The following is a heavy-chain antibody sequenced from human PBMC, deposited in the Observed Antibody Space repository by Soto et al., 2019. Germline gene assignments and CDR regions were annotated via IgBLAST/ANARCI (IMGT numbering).Heavy chain of an antibody. V-gene: IGHV4-39*07. CDR2: ISYSGST. CDR3: ARRYCSSGSCYAAFDY. J-gene: IGHJ4*02. D-gene: IGHD2-15*01. CDR1: NGSISSTTYF. Sequence: LSRTCTVSNGSISSTTYFWGWILQPPGKGLEWIGSISYSGSTNYNPSLKSRVTISIDTSKNQFSLKLSSVTAADTAVYYCARRYCSSGSCYAAFDYWGQGTLVTVSS.